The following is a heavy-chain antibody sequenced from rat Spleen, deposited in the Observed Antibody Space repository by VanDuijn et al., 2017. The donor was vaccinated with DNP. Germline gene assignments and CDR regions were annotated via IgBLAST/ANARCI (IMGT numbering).Heavy chain of an antibody. CDR2: ISYDGLTT. CDR1: GFTFSDYY. V-gene: IGHV5-29*01. J-gene: IGHJ3*01. Sequence: EVQLVESDGGLVQPGRSLKLSCAASGFTFSDYYMAWVRQAPTKGLEWVATISYDGLTTYYRDSVRGRFTISRDNAKSTLYLQMASLKSDDTATYYCARIDGGFAYWGQGTLVTVSS. CDR3: ARIDGGFAY. D-gene: IGHD4-1*01.